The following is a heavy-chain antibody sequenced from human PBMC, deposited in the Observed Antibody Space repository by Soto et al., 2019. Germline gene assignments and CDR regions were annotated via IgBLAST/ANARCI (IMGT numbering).Heavy chain of an antibody. J-gene: IGHJ4*02. CDR3: ARGLRNIDWLLYYYFDY. CDR1: GFTFSSYS. Sequence: EVQLVESRGGLVQPGGSLRLSCAATGFTFSSYSMNWVRQAPGKGLEWVSYISSSSSTIYYADSVKGRFTISRDNCKNSLYLQMNSLRAEDTAVYYCARGLRNIDWLLYYYFDYWGQGTLVTVSS. CDR2: ISSSSSTI. V-gene: IGHV3-48*01. D-gene: IGHD3-9*01.